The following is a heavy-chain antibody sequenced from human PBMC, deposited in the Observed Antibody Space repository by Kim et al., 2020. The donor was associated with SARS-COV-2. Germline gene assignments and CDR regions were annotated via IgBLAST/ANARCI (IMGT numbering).Heavy chain of an antibody. V-gene: IGHV1-46*01. D-gene: IGHD3-22*01. J-gene: IGHJ4*02. CDR3: ARSRGVTMIVVDLYYFDY. Sequence: FRGRVTMTRDTSTSTVYMELSSLRFEDTAVYYCARSRGVTMIVVDLYYFDYWGQGTLVTVSS.